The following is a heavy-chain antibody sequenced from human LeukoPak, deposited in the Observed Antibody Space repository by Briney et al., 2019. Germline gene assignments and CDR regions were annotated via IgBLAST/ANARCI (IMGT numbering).Heavy chain of an antibody. Sequence: ASVKVSCKTSGYSFTDCYMHWVRQAPGQGLEWMGWINPNSGGTSSAQKFQGRVTMTRDTSITTVYMEVSWLTSDDTAIYYCARADRLHGGPYLIGPWGQGTLVTVSS. CDR2: INPNSGGT. J-gene: IGHJ5*02. CDR1: GYSFTDCY. V-gene: IGHV1-2*02. D-gene: IGHD2-21*01. CDR3: ARADRLHGGPYLIGP.